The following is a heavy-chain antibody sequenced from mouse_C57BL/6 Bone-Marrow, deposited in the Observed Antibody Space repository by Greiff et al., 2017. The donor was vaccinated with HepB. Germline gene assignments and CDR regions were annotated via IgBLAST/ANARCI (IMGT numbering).Heavy chain of an antibody. CDR2: IDPSDSYT. J-gene: IGHJ1*03. CDR3: ARDYGSSYKWYFDV. Sequence: QVQLQQPGAELVMPGASVKLSCKASGYTFTSYWMHWVKQRPGQGLEWIGEIDPSDSYTNYNQKFKGKATLTVDTSSSTAYMQLSSLTSEDSAVYYCARDYGSSYKWYFDVWGTGTTVTVSS. V-gene: IGHV1-69*01. D-gene: IGHD1-1*01. CDR1: GYTFTSYW.